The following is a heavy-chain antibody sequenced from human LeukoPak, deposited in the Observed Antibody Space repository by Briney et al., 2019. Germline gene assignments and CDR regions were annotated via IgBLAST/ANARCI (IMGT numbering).Heavy chain of an antibody. V-gene: IGHV3-23*01. CDR1: GFTFNNYA. D-gene: IGHD3-10*01. J-gene: IGHJ4*02. CDR3: AKRGGYETMAAFDY. Sequence: PGGSLRLSCAASGFTFNNYAMSWVRQAPGKGLERVSAISPGGSDTYYADSLRGRFTISRDNSKKTLSLQMSSLRAEDSAVYYCAKRGGYETMAAFDYWGQGTLVTVSS. CDR2: ISPGGSDT.